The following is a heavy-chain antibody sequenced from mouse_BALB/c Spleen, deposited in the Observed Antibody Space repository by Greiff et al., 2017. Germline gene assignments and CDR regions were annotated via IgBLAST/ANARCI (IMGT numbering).Heavy chain of an antibody. CDR1: GYTFTSYW. D-gene: IGHD2-4*01. CDR3: ARGLRRGPFYAMDY. Sequence: VQLQQSGAELARPGASVKLSCKASGYTFTSYWMQWVKQRPGQGLEWIGAIYPGDGDTRYTQKFKGKATLTADKSSSTAYMQLSSLASEDSAVYYCARGLRRGPFYAMDYWGQGTSVTVSS. V-gene: IGHV1-87*01. J-gene: IGHJ4*01. CDR2: IYPGDGDT.